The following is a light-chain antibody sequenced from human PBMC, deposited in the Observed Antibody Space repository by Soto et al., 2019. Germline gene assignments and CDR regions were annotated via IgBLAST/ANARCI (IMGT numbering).Light chain of an antibody. Sequence: EVVLTQSPGTLSLSPGERATLSCRASQSVSNNYFAWYQQKPGQAPRLLIFDSSDRATGIPDRFSGSGSGTDFTHTISRLAPEDFAVYYRQQYGSSPPYTFGQGTKLEIK. J-gene: IGKJ2*01. CDR3: QQYGSSPPYT. CDR1: QSVSNNY. CDR2: DSS. V-gene: IGKV3-20*01.